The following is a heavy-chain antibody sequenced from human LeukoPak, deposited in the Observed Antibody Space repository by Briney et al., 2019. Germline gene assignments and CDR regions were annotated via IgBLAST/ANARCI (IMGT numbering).Heavy chain of an antibody. CDR3: ARDLGIFGDFDY. Sequence: GGSLRLSCTPAGFIFSNFGMRGVRQAPDRGLEWLTFIRYDGSNKYSAESEKGRSTIPRDNSSDTLFLQMDSLRSEDTAVYYCARDLGIFGDFDYWGQGTLVIVSS. CDR2: IRYDGSNK. D-gene: IGHD3-3*01. V-gene: IGHV3-30*02. J-gene: IGHJ4*02. CDR1: GFIFSNFG.